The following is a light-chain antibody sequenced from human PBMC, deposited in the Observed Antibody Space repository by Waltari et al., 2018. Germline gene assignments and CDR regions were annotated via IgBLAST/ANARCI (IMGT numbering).Light chain of an antibody. Sequence: DIQMTQAPSTLAASVGDRVTISCRASRTIRTWLALYQQKPGKAPKLLIYETSSLESGVPSRFSGSGSGTVFTLTISSLQPDDFATYYCQQYNSYSTFGGGTKVEIK. CDR2: ETS. J-gene: IGKJ4*01. V-gene: IGKV1-5*03. CDR3: QQYNSYST. CDR1: RTIRTW.